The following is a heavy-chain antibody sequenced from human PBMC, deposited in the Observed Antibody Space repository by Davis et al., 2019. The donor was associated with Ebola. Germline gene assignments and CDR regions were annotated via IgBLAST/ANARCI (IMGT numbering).Heavy chain of an antibody. V-gene: IGHV3-11*05. CDR3: TTDSPKYYDFWSGYSVWFDP. Sequence: GRFTISRDNAKNSLYLQMNSLKTEDTAVYYCTTDSPKYYDFWSGYSVWFDPWGQGTLVTVSS. J-gene: IGHJ5*02. D-gene: IGHD3-3*01.